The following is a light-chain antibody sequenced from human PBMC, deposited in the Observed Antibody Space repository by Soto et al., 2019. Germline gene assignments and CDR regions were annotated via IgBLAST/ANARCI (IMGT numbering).Light chain of an antibody. CDR1: QDIANY. Sequence: DIQMTQSPSSLSASVGDRVTITCRASQDIANYLAWYQQKPGKVPKLLIYAAITLQSGVPSRFSGSGSGTDFTLTISSLQPEDVATYYCQKYYNAPRTFGQGANVEIK. V-gene: IGKV1-27*01. J-gene: IGKJ1*01. CDR3: QKYYNAPRT. CDR2: AAI.